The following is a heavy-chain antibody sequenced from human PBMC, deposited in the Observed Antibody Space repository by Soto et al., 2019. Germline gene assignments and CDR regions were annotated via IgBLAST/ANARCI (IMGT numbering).Heavy chain of an antibody. D-gene: IGHD3-22*01. V-gene: IGHV1-69*01. CDR2: IIPIFGTA. CDR1: GGTFSSYA. Sequence: QVQLVQSGAEVKKPGSSVKVSCKASGGTFSSYAISRVRQAPGQGLEWMGGIIPIFGTANYAQKFQGRVTITADESTSTAYMELSSLRSEDTAVYYCARETHPYYYDSSGYYSFDYWGQGTLVTVSS. J-gene: IGHJ4*02. CDR3: ARETHPYYYDSSGYYSFDY.